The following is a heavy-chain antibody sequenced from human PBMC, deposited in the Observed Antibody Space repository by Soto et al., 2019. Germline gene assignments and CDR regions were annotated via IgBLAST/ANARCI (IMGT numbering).Heavy chain of an antibody. D-gene: IGHD3-16*02. CDR1: GGSFSGYY. CDR2: INHSGST. CDR3: ARVLSYRYAFDI. J-gene: IGHJ3*02. V-gene: IGHV4-34*01. Sequence: SETLSLTCAVYGGSFSGYYWSWIRQPPGKGLEWIGEINHSGSTNYDPSLKGRVTISVDTSKNQFSLKLSSVTAADTAVYYCARVLSYRYAFDIWGQGTMVTVSS.